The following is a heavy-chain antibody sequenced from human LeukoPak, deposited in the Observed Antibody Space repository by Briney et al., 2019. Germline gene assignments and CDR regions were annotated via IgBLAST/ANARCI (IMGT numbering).Heavy chain of an antibody. J-gene: IGHJ4*02. Sequence: SETLSLTCTVSGGSISSSSYYWGWIRQPPGKGLEWIGSIYYSGSTYYNPSLKSRVTISVDTSKNQFSLKLGSVTAADTAVYYCARLPQMRITAMVDYWGQGTLVTVSS. CDR2: IYYSGST. V-gene: IGHV4-39*01. D-gene: IGHD5-18*01. CDR1: GGSISSSSYY. CDR3: ARLPQMRITAMVDY.